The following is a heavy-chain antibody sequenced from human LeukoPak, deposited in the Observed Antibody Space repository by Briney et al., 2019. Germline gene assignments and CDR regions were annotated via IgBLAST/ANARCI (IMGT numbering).Heavy chain of an antibody. D-gene: IGHD4-17*01. Sequence: ASVKVSCKASGYTLTSYGINWMRQAPGQGLEWMGWISTQSGNTNYAQKVQGRLTLTTDRSTNTAYMELRSLRSDDTAVYYCVRGAYGDKWGQGTMVTVSS. CDR2: ISTQSGNT. CDR1: GYTLTSYG. CDR3: VRGAYGDK. V-gene: IGHV1-18*01. J-gene: IGHJ4*02.